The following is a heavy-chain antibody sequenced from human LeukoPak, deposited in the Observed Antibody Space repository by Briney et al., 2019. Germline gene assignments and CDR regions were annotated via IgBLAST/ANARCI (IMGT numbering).Heavy chain of an antibody. V-gene: IGHV1-2*02. CDR3: ARLTTTVTSFDY. CDR2: INPNSGGT. D-gene: IGHD4-17*01. J-gene: IGHJ4*02. Sequence: GASVKVSCKASGYTFTTYYIHWVRQAPGQGLEWMGWINPNSGGTNYAQKFQGGVTMTRDTSISTAYMEMSRLRSDDTAVYYCARLTTTVTSFDYWGQGTLVTVSS. CDR1: GYTFTTYY.